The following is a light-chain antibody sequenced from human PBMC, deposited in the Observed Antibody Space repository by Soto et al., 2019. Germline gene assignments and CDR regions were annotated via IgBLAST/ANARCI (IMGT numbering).Light chain of an antibody. CDR3: QQYYSFPLT. Sequence: DIQMTHSPSTLSASVGDTVTITCRASQSISSWLAWYQQKPGKAPKVLIYAASTLQSGVPSRFSGSGSGTDFTLTISCLQSEDFATYYCQQYYSFPLTFGGGTKVDIK. CDR1: QSISSW. CDR2: AAS. V-gene: IGKV1-5*01. J-gene: IGKJ4*01.